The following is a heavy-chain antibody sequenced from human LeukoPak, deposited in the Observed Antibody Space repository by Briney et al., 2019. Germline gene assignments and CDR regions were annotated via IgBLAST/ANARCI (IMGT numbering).Heavy chain of an antibody. Sequence: GGSLRLSCAASGFTFSTSWMTWVRQAPGKGLELVATINEDGSDKYYLDSVKGRFAISRDNSKNTLYLQMNSRRAEDTAVYYCAKVSGYSYGFDYWGQGTLVSVSS. J-gene: IGHJ4*02. V-gene: IGHV3-7*01. CDR1: GFTFSTSW. CDR3: AKVSGYSYGFDY. CDR2: INEDGSDK. D-gene: IGHD5-18*01.